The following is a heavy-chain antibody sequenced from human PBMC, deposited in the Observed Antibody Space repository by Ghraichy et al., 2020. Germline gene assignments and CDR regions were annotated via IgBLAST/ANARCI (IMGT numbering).Heavy chain of an antibody. Sequence: GESLNISCKGSGYSFTSYWIGWVRQMPGKGLEWMGIIYPGDSDTRYSPSFQGQVTISADKSISTAYLQWSSLKASDTAMYYCAICGYDSSGYYGRYFDYWGQGTLVTVSS. D-gene: IGHD3-22*01. CDR3: AICGYDSSGYYGRYFDY. CDR1: GYSFTSYW. V-gene: IGHV5-51*01. CDR2: IYPGDSDT. J-gene: IGHJ4*02.